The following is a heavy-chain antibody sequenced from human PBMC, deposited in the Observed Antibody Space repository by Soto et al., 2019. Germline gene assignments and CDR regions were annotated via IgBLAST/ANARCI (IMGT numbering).Heavy chain of an antibody. J-gene: IGHJ3*02. CDR3: ARTNKNYCSGGSCYGDAFDI. Sequence: GGSLRLSCAASGFTFSSYSMNWVRQAPGKGLEWVSSISSSSSYIYYADSVKGRFTISRDNAKNSLYLQMNSLRAEDTAVYYCARTNKNYCSGGSCYGDAFDIWGQGTMVTVSS. V-gene: IGHV3-21*01. CDR1: GFTFSSYS. CDR2: ISSSSSYI. D-gene: IGHD2-15*01.